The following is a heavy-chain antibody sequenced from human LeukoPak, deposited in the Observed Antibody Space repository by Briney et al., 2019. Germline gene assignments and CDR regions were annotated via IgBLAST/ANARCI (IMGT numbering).Heavy chain of an antibody. Sequence: PSETLSLTCTVSGDSISSGSYYWAWIRQPAGKGLEWIGRMYTSGSTDYNPSLKSRVTISVDTSKNEFSLKLSSVTAADTAVYYCASCTQPENHFDYWGQGTLVTVSS. V-gene: IGHV4-61*02. CDR3: ASCTQPENHFDY. CDR1: GDSISSGSYY. CDR2: MYTSGST. J-gene: IGHJ4*02.